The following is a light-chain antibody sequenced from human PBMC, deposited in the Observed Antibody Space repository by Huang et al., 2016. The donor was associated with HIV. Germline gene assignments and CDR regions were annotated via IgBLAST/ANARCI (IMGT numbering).Light chain of an antibody. V-gene: IGKV1-33*01. CDR1: QDISNY. Sequence: DIQMTQSPSSLSASVGDRVTITCKASQDISNYFNWYQQKPGKAPKLLIYDASNLETGVPSRFSGSGSETDFTFTISSLQPEDIATYYCQQYDNLPPYTFGQGTKLEIK. CDR3: QQYDNLPPYT. J-gene: IGKJ2*01. CDR2: DAS.